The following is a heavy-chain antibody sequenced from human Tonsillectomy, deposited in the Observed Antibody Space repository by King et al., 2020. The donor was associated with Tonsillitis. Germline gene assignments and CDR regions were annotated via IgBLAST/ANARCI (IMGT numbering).Heavy chain of an antibody. V-gene: IGHV3-72*01. Sequence: VQLVESXGDLVQPGGSLRLSCAASGFTFSDHYMXWVRQAPGKGLEWVGRTRNKANSYSTEYAASVKGRFTISRDDSKNSLYLHMNSLQTEDTAVYYCARVRXDHXXDIXGXGTMVTXXS. J-gene: IGHJ3*02. CDR3: ARVRXDHXXDI. CDR2: TRNKANSYST. CDR1: GFTFSDHY.